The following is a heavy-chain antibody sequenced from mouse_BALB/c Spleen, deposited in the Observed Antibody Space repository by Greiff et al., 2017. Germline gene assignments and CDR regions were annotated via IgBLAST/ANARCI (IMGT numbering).Heavy chain of an antibody. J-gene: IGHJ4*01. Sequence: EVQLVESGGGLVKPGGSLKLSCAASGFTFSSYAMSWVRQTPEKRLEWVASISSGGSTYYPASVKGRFTISRDNARNILYLQMSSLRSEDTAMYYCARGRDGYYVDYAMDYWGQGTSVTVSS. CDR2: ISSGGST. CDR1: GFTFSSYA. D-gene: IGHD2-3*01. CDR3: ARGRDGYYVDYAMDY. V-gene: IGHV5-6-5*01.